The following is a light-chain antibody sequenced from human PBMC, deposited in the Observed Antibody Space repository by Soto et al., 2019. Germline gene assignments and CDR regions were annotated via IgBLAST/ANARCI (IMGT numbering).Light chain of an antibody. Sequence: EVVLTQSPGTLSLSPGERATLSCGASQTVSTRFLAWYQQKPGQAPRLLVYGASSRAAGIPDRFSGSGSGTDFTLTISRLEPEDSAVYYCQQYGSSPPYTFGQGTKLEIK. CDR3: QQYGSSPPYT. V-gene: IGKV3-20*01. CDR1: QTVSTRF. CDR2: GAS. J-gene: IGKJ2*01.